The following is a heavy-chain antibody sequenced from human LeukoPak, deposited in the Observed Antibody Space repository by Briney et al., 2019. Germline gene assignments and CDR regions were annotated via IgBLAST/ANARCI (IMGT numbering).Heavy chain of an antibody. CDR2: IYGGGST. J-gene: IGHJ6*03. D-gene: IGHD1-1*01. V-gene: IGHV3-53*01. Sequence: GGSLRLSCAASGFTVSSNYFSWVRQAPGKGLEWVSVIYGGGSTYYADSVKGRFTISRDNSKNTLYLQMSSLRAEDTAIYYCARAVTVAWSERRPGYYYMDVWGKGTTVTVSS. CDR3: ARAVTVAWSERRPGYYYMDV. CDR1: GFTVSSNY.